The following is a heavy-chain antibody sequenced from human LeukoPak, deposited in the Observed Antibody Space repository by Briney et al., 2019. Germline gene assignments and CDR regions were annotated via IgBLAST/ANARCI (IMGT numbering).Heavy chain of an antibody. V-gene: IGHV3-74*01. D-gene: IGHD4-23*01. CDR2: IDPDDSGS. Sequence: GGSLRLSCAASGFTFSSYWMHWVRQAPGEGLVWVSRIDPDDSGSTYADSVKGRFTISRDNAKNTLWLQINSLRADDTAVYYCAGVRAGGNRAFDVWGQGTVVAVSS. CDR1: GFTFSSYW. J-gene: IGHJ3*01. CDR3: AGVRAGGNRAFDV.